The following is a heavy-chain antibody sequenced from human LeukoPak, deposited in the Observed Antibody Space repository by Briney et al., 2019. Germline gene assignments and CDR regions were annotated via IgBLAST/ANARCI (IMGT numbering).Heavy chain of an antibody. V-gene: IGHV4-59*01. Sequence: SETLSLTCTVSGGSISRNYWSWIRKPPGKGLQRIGYIYYTGSINYNPSLKSRVTISVDTSKNQFSLRLSSVTAADTAVYYCARALGSVGYVYFDYWGQGTLVTVSS. CDR3: ARALGSVGYVYFDY. CDR2: IYYTGSI. D-gene: IGHD5-12*01. CDR1: GGSISRNY. J-gene: IGHJ4*02.